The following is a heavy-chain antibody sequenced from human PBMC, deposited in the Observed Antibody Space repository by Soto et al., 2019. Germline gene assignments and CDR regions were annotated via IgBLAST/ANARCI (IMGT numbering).Heavy chain of an antibody. J-gene: IGHJ3*02. CDR3: ARTNAFDI. CDR1: GDSISSHY. V-gene: IGHV4-59*11. CDR2: ISYSGSP. Sequence: SETLSLACTVSGDSISSHYWSWIRQPPGRGLEWIGFISYSGSPNYNPSLKSRVTISEDKAKNQFSLKLKSMTAADTAVYYCARTNAFDIWGQGTMVTVSS.